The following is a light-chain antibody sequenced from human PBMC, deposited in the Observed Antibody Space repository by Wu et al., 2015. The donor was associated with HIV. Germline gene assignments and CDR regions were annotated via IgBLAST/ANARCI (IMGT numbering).Light chain of an antibody. V-gene: IGKV3-15*01. CDR1: QSVSSN. Sequence: EIVMTQSPATLSVSPGERATLSCRASQSVSSNLALVPAETWPGSQAPHLWCIHQGHWYPSQVQWQWVRGTEFTLTISSLQSEDFAVYYCQQYNNWPYSFGQGTKAGGQT. J-gene: IGKJ2*03. CDR3: QQYNNWPYS. CDR2: CI.